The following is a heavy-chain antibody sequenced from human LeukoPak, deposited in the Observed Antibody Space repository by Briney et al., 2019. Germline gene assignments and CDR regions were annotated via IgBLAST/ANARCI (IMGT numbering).Heavy chain of an antibody. V-gene: IGHV4-34*01. J-gene: IGHJ4*02. D-gene: IGHD4-17*01. CDR2: INHSGST. CDR1: GGSFSGYY. Sequence: SETLSLTCAVYGGSFSGYYWSWIRQPPGKGLEWIGEINHSGSTNYNPSLKSRVTISVDTSKNQFSLKLSSVTAADTAVYYCARVFDYGDLYFDYWGQGTLVTVSS. CDR3: ARVFDYGDLYFDY.